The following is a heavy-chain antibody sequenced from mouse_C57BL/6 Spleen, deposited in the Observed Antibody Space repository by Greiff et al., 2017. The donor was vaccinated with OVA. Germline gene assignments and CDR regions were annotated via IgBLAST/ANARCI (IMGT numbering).Heavy chain of an antibody. V-gene: IGHV2-2*01. CDR1: GFSLTSYG. J-gene: IGHJ4*01. CDR3: ARRSPITTVVGDYYAMDY. Sequence: VQLQQSGPGLVQPSQSLSITCTVSGFSLTSYGVHWVRQSPGKGLEWLGVIWSGGSTDYNAAFISRLSISKDNSKSQVFFKMNSLQADDTAIYYCARRSPITTVVGDYYAMDYWGQGTSVTVSS. D-gene: IGHD1-1*01. CDR2: IWSGGST.